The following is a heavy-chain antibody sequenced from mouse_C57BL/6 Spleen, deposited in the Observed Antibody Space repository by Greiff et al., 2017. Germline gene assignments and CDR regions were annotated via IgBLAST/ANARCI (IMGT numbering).Heavy chain of an antibody. D-gene: IGHD3-2*02. V-gene: IGHV1-81*01. Sequence: QVQLQQSGAELARPGASVTLSCKASGYTFTSYGISWVKQRTGQGLEWIGEIYPRSGNTYYNEKFKGKATLTADKSSSTAYMELRSLTSEDSAVYFCARVEATYAMDYWGQGTSVTVSS. CDR1: GYTFTSYG. J-gene: IGHJ4*01. CDR3: ARVEATYAMDY. CDR2: IYPRSGNT.